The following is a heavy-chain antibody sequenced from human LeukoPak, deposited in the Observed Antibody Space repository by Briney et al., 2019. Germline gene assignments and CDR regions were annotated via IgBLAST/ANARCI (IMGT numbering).Heavy chain of an antibody. J-gene: IGHJ4*02. D-gene: IGHD6-6*01. CDR3: ARGGIAARFAY. CDR2: ISSGSSSI. V-gene: IGHV3-48*03. CDR1: GFTFSSYK. Sequence: GGSLRLSCAASGFTFSSYKMNWVRQAPGKGLEWVSYISSGSSSIFYADSVKGRFTISRDNAKNSLYLQMNSLRVEDTAVYYCARGGIAARFAYWGQGTLVTVSS.